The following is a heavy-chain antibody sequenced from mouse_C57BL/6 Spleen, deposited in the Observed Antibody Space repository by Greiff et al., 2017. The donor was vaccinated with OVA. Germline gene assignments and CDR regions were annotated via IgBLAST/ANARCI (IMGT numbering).Heavy chain of an antibody. CDR2: ISYDGSN. CDR1: GYSITSGYY. CDR3: ARATVASMDY. D-gene: IGHD1-1*01. J-gene: IGHJ4*01. V-gene: IGHV3-6*01. Sequence: EVQLQQSGPGLVKPSQSLSLTCSVTGYSITSGYYWNWIRQFPGNKLEWMGYISYDGSNNYNPSLKNRISITRDTSKNQFFLKLNSVTTEDTATYYCARATVASMDYWGQGTSVTVSS.